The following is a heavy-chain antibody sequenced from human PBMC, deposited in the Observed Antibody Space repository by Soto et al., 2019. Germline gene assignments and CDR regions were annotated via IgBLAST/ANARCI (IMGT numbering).Heavy chain of an antibody. D-gene: IGHD3-16*02. CDR2: IWYDGSNK. CDR3: ARDNGYRPLNWFDP. J-gene: IGHJ5*02. CDR1: GFTFSSYG. V-gene: IGHV3-33*01. Sequence: GGSLRLSCAASGFTFSSYGMHWVRQAPGKGLEWVAVIWYDGSNKYYADSVKGRFTISRDNSKNTLYLQMNSLRAEDTAVYYCARDNGYRPLNWFDPWGQGTLVTVSS.